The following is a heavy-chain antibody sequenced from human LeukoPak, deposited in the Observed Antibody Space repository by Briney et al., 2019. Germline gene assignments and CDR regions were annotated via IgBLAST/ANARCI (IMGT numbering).Heavy chain of an antibody. CDR2: ISSSGSTI. J-gene: IGHJ4*02. V-gene: IGHV3-11*01. CDR3: ARDRVATVTTFFDY. D-gene: IGHD4-17*01. Sequence: GGSLRLSCAASGFTFSDYYMSWIRQAPGKGLERVSYISSSGSTIYYADSVKGRFTISRDNAKNSLYLQMNSLRAEDTAVYYCARDRVATVTTFFDYWGQGTLVTVSS. CDR1: GFTFSDYY.